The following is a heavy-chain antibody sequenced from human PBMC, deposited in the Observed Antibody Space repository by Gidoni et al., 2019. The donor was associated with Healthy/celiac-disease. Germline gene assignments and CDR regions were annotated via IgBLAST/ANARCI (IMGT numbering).Heavy chain of an antibody. CDR3: AKDPPKCSGGSCYPPPFDY. J-gene: IGHJ4*02. D-gene: IGHD2-15*01. CDR2: ISGSGGST. V-gene: IGHV3-23*01. Sequence: EVQLLESGGGLVQPGGSLRLSCAASGFTFSSYAMSWVRQAPGKGLEWVSAISGSGGSTYYADSVKGRFTISRDNSKNTLYLQMNSLRAEDTAVYYCAKDPPKCSGGSCYPPPFDYWGQGTLVTVSS. CDR1: GFTFSSYA.